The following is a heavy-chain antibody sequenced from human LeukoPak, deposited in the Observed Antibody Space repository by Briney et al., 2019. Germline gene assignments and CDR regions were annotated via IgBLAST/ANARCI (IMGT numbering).Heavy chain of an antibody. Sequence: PSETLSLTCTVSGGSINNTIYYWGWIRQPPGKGLAWIGNSDYSGNTSYNPSLRGRVTRSVDTSKNQFSLKLSSVTATDTGVYYFTSLNAVAGLDWGQGNLVTVSS. D-gene: IGHD6-13*01. CDR1: GGSINNTIYY. CDR3: TSLNAVAGLD. CDR2: SDYSGNT. V-gene: IGHV4-39*01. J-gene: IGHJ4*02.